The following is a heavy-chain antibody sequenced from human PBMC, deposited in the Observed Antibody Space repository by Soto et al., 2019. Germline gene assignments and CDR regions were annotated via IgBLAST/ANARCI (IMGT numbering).Heavy chain of an antibody. Sequence: EVQLVASGGGLIQPGGSLRLSCAASGFAVNADYMSWVRQAPGKGLEWVSVIYAGGTTHYSDSVKGRFTISRDNSKNRVFLQMNSLRAEDTAVYYCATDIAAAGTYFDYWGQGTLVTVSS. CDR3: ATDIAAAGTYFDY. CDR1: GFAVNADY. J-gene: IGHJ4*02. D-gene: IGHD6-13*01. CDR2: IYAGGTT. V-gene: IGHV3-53*01.